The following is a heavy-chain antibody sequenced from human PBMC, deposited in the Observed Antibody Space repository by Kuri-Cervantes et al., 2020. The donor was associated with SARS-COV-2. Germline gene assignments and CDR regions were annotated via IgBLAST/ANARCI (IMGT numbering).Heavy chain of an antibody. V-gene: IGHV3-53*01. Sequence: GGSLRLSCAASGFTVSSNYMSWVRQAPGKGPEWVSVIYSGGSTYYADSVKGRFTISRDNSKNTLYLQMNSLRAEDTAVYYCANLPPRTMIVVIHWGQGTLVTVSS. J-gene: IGHJ4*02. D-gene: IGHD3-22*01. CDR3: ANLPPRTMIVVIH. CDR1: GFTVSSNY. CDR2: IYSGGST.